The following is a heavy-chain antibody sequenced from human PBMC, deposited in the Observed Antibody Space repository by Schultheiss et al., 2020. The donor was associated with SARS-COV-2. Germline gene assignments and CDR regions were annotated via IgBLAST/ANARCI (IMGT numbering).Heavy chain of an antibody. CDR1: GFMFRNYV. Sequence: GGSLRLSCAASGFMFRNYVLSWVRQAPGKGLEWVAVISYDGSNKYYADSVKGRFTISRDNAKNTLYLQMNGLRAEDTAVYYCARDLGGIAGYWGQGTLVTVSS. CDR3: ARDLGGIAGY. D-gene: IGHD6-13*01. V-gene: IGHV3-30*03. CDR2: ISYDGSNK. J-gene: IGHJ4*02.